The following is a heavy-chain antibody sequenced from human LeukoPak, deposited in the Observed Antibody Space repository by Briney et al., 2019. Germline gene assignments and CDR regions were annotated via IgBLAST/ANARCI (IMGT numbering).Heavy chain of an antibody. V-gene: IGHV4-34*01. J-gene: IGHJ3*02. Sequence: SETLSLTCAVYGGSFSGYYWSWIRQPPGKGLEWIGEINHSGSTNYNPSLKSRVTISVDTSKNQFSLKLSSVTAADTAVYYCARQAYGDYDAFDIWGQGTMVTVSS. D-gene: IGHD4-17*01. CDR1: GGSFSGYY. CDR2: INHSGST. CDR3: ARQAYGDYDAFDI.